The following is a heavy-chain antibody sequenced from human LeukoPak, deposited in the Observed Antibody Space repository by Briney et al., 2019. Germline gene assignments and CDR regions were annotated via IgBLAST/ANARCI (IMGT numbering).Heavy chain of an antibody. D-gene: IGHD3-10*01. Sequence: PSETLSLTCAVYGGSFSGYYWSWIRQPPGKGLEWIGEINHSGSTNYNPSLKSRVTISVDTSKNQFSLKLSSVTAADTAVYYCAGTTMVRNDAFDIWGQGTMVTVSS. CDR2: INHSGST. J-gene: IGHJ3*02. CDR1: GGSFSGYY. CDR3: AGTTMVRNDAFDI. V-gene: IGHV4-34*01.